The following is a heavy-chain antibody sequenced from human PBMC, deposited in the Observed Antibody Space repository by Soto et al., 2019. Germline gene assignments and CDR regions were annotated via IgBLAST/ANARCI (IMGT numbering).Heavy chain of an antibody. V-gene: IGHV1-69*06. Sequence: QVQLVQSGAEVKKPGSSVKVSCRASGVTLSNYAISWVRQAPGQGLEWMGGLIPISASAKFAQKFQGRVTITADKSTRTAYMELSSLSSEDTAVYYCATGLLEAVPLNYWGQGTLVTVSS. CDR2: LIPISASA. J-gene: IGHJ4*02. CDR3: ATGLLEAVPLNY. D-gene: IGHD3-22*01. CDR1: GVTLSNYA.